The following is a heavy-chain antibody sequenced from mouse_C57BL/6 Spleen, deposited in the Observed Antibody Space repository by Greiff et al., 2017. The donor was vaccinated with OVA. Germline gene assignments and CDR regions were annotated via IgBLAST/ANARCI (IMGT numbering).Heavy chain of an antibody. V-gene: IGHV5-9-1*02. CDR1: GFTFSSYA. D-gene: IGHD2-4*01. CDR3: TRDGDYDGFAY. J-gene: IGHJ3*01. CDR2: ISSGGDYI. Sequence: EVKLVESGEGLVKPGGSLKLSCAASGFTFSSYAMSWVRQTPEKRLAWVAYISSGGDYIYYADTVKGRFTISRDNARNTLYLQRSSLKSEDTAMYYCTRDGDYDGFAYWGQGTLVTVSA.